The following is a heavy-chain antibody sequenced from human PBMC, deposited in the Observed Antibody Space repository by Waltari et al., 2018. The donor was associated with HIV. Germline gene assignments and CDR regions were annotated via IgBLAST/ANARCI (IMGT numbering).Heavy chain of an antibody. J-gene: IGHJ4*02. V-gene: IGHV3-30*19. D-gene: IGHD6-13*01. CDR3: ARDRWVASSNWYVDF. CDR2: IYSDGSHK. Sequence: QVQLVASGGGVVPPGGSLRLSCAASGFRFRKYGMHWVGQTPGRGLKWVAVIYSDGSHKSYTDSIKGRFTVSRDNSKNTLNLQMDGLRADDTGVYYCARDRWVASSNWYVDFWGQGTLVSVSA. CDR1: GFRFRKYG.